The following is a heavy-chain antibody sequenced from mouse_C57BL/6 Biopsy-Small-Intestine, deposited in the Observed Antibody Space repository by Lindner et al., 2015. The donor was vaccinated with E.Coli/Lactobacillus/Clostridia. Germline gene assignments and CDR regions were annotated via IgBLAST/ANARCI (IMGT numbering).Heavy chain of an antibody. CDR3: ARRSDGYYAWFAY. V-gene: IGHV1-9*01. Sequence: QLQESGAELMKPGASVKLSCKATGYTFTGYWIEWVKQRPGHGLEWIGEILPGSGSTNYNEKFKGKATLTADKSSSTAYMQLSSLTSEDSAVYFCARRSDGYYAWFAYWGQGTLVTVSA. CDR1: GYTFTGYW. CDR2: ILPGSGST. J-gene: IGHJ3*01. D-gene: IGHD2-3*01.